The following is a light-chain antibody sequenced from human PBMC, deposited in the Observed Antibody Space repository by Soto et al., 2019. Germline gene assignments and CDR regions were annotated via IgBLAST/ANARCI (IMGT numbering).Light chain of an antibody. Sequence: QSALTQPASVSGSPGQSITISCTGTSSDVGGYNYVSWYQQHPGKAPKLMIYDVSNRPSGVSNRFSGSKSGNTASLPISGLQADDEADDYCSSYTSSSTYVFGTGTKLTVL. V-gene: IGLV2-14*01. CDR3: SSYTSSSTYV. J-gene: IGLJ1*01. CDR1: SSDVGGYNY. CDR2: DVS.